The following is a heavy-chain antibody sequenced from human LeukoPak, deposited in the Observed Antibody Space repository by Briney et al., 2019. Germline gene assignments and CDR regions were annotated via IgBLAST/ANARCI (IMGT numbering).Heavy chain of an antibody. J-gene: IGHJ6*02. D-gene: IGHD1-1*01. CDR2: ISYDGSNK. Sequence: GRSLRLSCAASGFTLSSYGMHWVRQAPGKGLEWVAVISYDGSNKYYADSVKGRFTISRDNSKTTLYLQMNSLRDEDTAVYYCAGQLPYYYYAMDVWGQGTTVTVSS. CDR1: GFTLSSYG. V-gene: IGHV3-30*03. CDR3: AGQLPYYYYAMDV.